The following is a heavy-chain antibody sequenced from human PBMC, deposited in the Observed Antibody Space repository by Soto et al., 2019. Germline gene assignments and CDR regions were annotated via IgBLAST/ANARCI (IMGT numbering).Heavy chain of an antibody. Sequence: QVQLQQWGAGLLKPSETLSLTCAVYGGSFSGYQWTWIRQTPGKGLEWIGEINDSGNTNYNPSLKSRVTFLVDTANNQISLKLSSVTAADTAVYYCARGLILWFGELSRRGGYYYYMDVWGKGTTVTVSS. CDR2: INDSGNT. J-gene: IGHJ6*03. D-gene: IGHD3-10*01. CDR1: GGSFSGYQ. CDR3: ARGLILWFGELSRRGGYYYYMDV. V-gene: IGHV4-34*01.